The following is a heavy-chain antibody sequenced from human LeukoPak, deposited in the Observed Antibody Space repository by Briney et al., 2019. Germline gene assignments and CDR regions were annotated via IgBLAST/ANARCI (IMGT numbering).Heavy chain of an antibody. CDR1: GGSFSGYY. V-gene: IGHV4-34*01. Sequence: MPSETLSLTCAVYGGSFSGYYWSWIRQPPGKGLEWIGEINHSGSTNYNPSLKSRVTISVDTSKNQFSLKLSSVTAADTAVYYRARAKYYYGSGSSRSPYYFDYWGQGTLVTVSS. D-gene: IGHD3-10*01. CDR2: INHSGST. CDR3: ARAKYYYGSGSSRSPYYFDY. J-gene: IGHJ4*02.